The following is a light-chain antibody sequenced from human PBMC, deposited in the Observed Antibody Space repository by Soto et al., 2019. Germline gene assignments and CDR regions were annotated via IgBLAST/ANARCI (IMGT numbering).Light chain of an antibody. V-gene: IGLV2-14*03. Sequence: QSVLTQPASVSGSPGQSXAISCTGTSSDVGGYNYVSWYQHHPGKAPKLMIYDVSNRPSGVSNRFSGSKSGNTAPLTISGLQAEDEADYYCSSYTSSSTYVFGTGTKVTVL. CDR2: DVS. CDR3: SSYTSSSTYV. J-gene: IGLJ1*01. CDR1: SSDVGGYNY.